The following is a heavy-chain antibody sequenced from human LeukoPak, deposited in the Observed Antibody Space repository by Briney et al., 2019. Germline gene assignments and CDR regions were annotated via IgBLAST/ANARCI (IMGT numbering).Heavy chain of an antibody. CDR3: ARGFVYSRLSPFDY. J-gene: IGHJ4*02. CDR2: VNPNSGGT. V-gene: IGHV1-2*02. D-gene: IGHD6-13*01. Sequence: ASVKVSCKASGYTFTGYYMHWVRQAPGQGLEWMGWVNPNSGGTNYAQKFQGRVTMTRDTSISTAYMELSRLRSDDTAVYYCARGFVYSRLSPFDYWGQGTLVTVSS. CDR1: GYTFTGYY.